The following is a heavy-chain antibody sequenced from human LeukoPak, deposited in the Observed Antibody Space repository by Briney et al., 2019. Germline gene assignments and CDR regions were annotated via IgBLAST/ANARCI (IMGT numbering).Heavy chain of an antibody. V-gene: IGHV3-74*03. CDR2: INSDGSST. CDR1: GFTLSSYW. D-gene: IGHD5-12*01. CDR3: AREGRVSGYDFDF. J-gene: IGHJ4*02. Sequence: GGSLRLSCAASGFTLSSYWMHWFRQAPGKGLVWVSRINSDGSSTTYADSVKGRFTISRDNAKNTLYLQMNSLRVEDTAVYYCAREGRVSGYDFDFWGQGTLVTVSS.